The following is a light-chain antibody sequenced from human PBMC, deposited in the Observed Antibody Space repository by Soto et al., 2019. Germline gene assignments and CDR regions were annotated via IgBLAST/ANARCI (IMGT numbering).Light chain of an antibody. V-gene: IGLV2-23*02. J-gene: IGLJ2*01. CDR2: EVS. Sequence: QSALTQPASVSGSPGQSITISCTGTSSDVGSYNLVSWYQQHPGKAPKLMIDEVSKRPSGVSNRFSGSKSGNTASLTISGLQAEDEADYYCCSYAGRSTVVFGGGTKLTVL. CDR1: SSDVGSYNL. CDR3: CSYAGRSTVV.